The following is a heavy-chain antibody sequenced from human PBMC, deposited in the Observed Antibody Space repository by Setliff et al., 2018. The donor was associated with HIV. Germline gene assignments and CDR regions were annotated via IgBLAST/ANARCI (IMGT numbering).Heavy chain of an antibody. CDR3: ARGGSGWTGDYDY. CDR1: GFTFSIYA. CDR2: INPDGSST. Sequence: PVGSLRLSCAASGFTFSIYAMNWVRQAPGKGLVWVSRINPDGSSTSYADFVQGRFTISRDNAKNTLYLQMNSLRADDMAVYYCARGGSGWTGDYDYWGQGTLVTVSS. J-gene: IGHJ4*02. V-gene: IGHV3-74*01. D-gene: IGHD6-19*01.